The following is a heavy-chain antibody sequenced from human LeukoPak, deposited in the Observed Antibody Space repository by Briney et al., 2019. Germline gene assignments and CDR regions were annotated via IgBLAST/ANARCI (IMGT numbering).Heavy chain of an antibody. V-gene: IGHV1-3*01. CDR2: INAGNGNT. CDR1: GYTFASYA. D-gene: IGHD3-22*01. Sequence: ASVKVSCKASGYTFASYAMHWVRQAPGQRLEWMGWINAGNGNTKYSQKFQGRVTITRDTSASTAYMELSSLRSEDTAVYYGARGTMIVGGDYWGQGTLVTVSS. J-gene: IGHJ4*02. CDR3: ARGTMIVGGDY.